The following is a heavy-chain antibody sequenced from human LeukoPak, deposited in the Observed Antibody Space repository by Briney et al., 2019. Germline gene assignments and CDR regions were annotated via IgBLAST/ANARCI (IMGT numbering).Heavy chain of an antibody. CDR2: IYTSGST. Sequence: PSQTLSLTCTVSGGSISSGSYYWSWIRQPAGKGLEWLGRIYTSGSTNYNPSLKSRVTISVDTPKNQFSLKLSSVTAADTAVYYCARDSGSSGWLDYWGQGTLVTVSS. D-gene: IGHD3-22*01. CDR1: GGSISSGSYY. V-gene: IGHV4-61*02. J-gene: IGHJ4*02. CDR3: ARDSGSSGWLDY.